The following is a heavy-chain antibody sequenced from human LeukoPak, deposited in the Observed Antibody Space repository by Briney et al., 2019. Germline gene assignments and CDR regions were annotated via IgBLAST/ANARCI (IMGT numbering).Heavy chain of an antibody. CDR1: AGSITNYY. CDR3: ARETSLAGFASGLGFNY. V-gene: IGHV4-59*01. CDR2: IYGSGYT. J-gene: IGHJ4*02. Sequence: PSETLSLTCTVSAGSITNYYWSWIRQPPGKGLEWIGNIYGSGYTNYNPSLKSRVTMSIDTSKNHFSLKLTSVTAADTATYYCARETSLAGFASGLGFNYWGQGILVSVSS. D-gene: IGHD6-19*01.